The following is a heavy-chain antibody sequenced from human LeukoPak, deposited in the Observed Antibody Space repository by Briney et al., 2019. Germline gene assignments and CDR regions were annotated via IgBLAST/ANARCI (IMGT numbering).Heavy chain of an antibody. Sequence: GGSLRLSCAASGFTFSSYGMHWVRQAPGKGLEWVAFIWYDGSNKYYADSVKGRFTISRDNSKNTLYLQMNSLRAEDTAVYYCAKETGGRQGLDYWGQGTLVTVA. V-gene: IGHV3-30*02. D-gene: IGHD3-10*01. CDR2: IWYDGSNK. CDR1: GFTFSSYG. CDR3: AKETGGRQGLDY. J-gene: IGHJ4*02.